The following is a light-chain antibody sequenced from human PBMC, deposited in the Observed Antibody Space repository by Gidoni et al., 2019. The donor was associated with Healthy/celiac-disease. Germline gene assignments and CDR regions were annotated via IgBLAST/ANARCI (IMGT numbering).Light chain of an antibody. CDR3: QQRSNWLLT. CDR1: QSVSSY. CDR2: AAS. V-gene: IGKV3-11*01. J-gene: IGKJ4*01. Sequence: EIVLTQSPATLSLSPGESATLSCRASQSVSSYLAWYQQKPGQAPRLLIYAASNRATGIPARFSGSGSGTDFTLTISSLEPEDFAVYYCQQRSNWLLTFGGGTKVEIK.